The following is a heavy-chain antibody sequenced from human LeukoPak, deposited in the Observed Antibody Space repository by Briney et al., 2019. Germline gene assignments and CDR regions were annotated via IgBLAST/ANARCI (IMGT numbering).Heavy chain of an antibody. CDR1: VFTFSNYA. V-gene: IGHV3-23*01. Sequence: GASLSLSCAAASVFTFSNYAMNWVRQAPGKGLEWVSSISGSVDRTYYAHSVKDRFTVYRDNSKNTLWLQMSSLRAEAVAVYYWARDHRYCSGCCPGYWGQGTLVTVSS. J-gene: IGHJ4*02. CDR2: ISGSVDRT. CDR3: ARDHRYCSGCCPGY. D-gene: IGHD2-15*01.